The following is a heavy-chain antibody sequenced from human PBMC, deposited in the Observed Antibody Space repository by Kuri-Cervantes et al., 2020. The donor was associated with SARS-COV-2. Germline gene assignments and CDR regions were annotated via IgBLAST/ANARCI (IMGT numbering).Heavy chain of an antibody. Sequence: GESLKISCTASGFIFSDYYMTWIRQAPGKGLEWVAVISYDGSNKYYADSVKGRFTISRDNSKNTLYLQMNSLRAEDTAVYYCARDYAWFGELMGYWGQGTLVTVSS. V-gene: IGHV3-30-3*01. D-gene: IGHD3-10*01. CDR3: ARDYAWFGELMGY. J-gene: IGHJ4*02. CDR2: ISYDGSNK. CDR1: GFIFSDYY.